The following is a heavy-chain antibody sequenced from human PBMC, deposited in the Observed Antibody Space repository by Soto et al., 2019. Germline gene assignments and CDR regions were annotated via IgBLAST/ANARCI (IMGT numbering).Heavy chain of an antibody. CDR1: GFTFSNYG. Sequence: QVQLVESGGGVVQPGRSLRLSCAASGFTFSNYGIHWVRQAPGNGLEWVAVISRDGSVRYYADSVKGRFTISRDNSKNTLYLQVNNLRPEDTAVYYCAKEYCGGHCSSDYFDSWGQGTLVTVSS. CDR3: AKEYCGGHCSSDYFDS. V-gene: IGHV3-30*18. D-gene: IGHD2-21*01. J-gene: IGHJ4*02. CDR2: ISRDGSVR.